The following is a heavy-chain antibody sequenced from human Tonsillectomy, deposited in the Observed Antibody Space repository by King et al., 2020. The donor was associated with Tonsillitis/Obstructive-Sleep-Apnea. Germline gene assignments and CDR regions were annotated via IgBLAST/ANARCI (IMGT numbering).Heavy chain of an antibody. Sequence: DVQLQESGGGVVRPGGSLTLSCAASGFTFDDYGMSWVRQAPGKGLEWVSGINWNGGSTGYADAVKGRFTISRDNTKNSLYLQMNSLRAEDTALYYCARDLLGAENNYYGSGSPDYWGQGTLVTVSS. V-gene: IGHV3-20*04. J-gene: IGHJ4*02. CDR3: ARDLLGAENNYYGSGSPDY. CDR2: INWNGGST. CDR1: GFTFDDYG. D-gene: IGHD3-10*01.